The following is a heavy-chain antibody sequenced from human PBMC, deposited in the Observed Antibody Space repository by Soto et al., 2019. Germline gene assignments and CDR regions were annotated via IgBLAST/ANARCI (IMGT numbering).Heavy chain of an antibody. CDR3: ARHRKGYSLDY. CDR2: IYQRGNT. J-gene: IGHJ4*02. CDR1: SDSISSSTYY. D-gene: IGHD5-18*01. Sequence: QLQLQESGPGLVKPSETLSLTCTVPSDSISSSTYYWAWIRQPPGKELEWMGGIYQRGNTYYSPSLKSXXTXSXXTSKNQFSLKLSSVTAADTAVYYCARHRKGYSLDYWGQGTLVTVSS. V-gene: IGHV4-39*01.